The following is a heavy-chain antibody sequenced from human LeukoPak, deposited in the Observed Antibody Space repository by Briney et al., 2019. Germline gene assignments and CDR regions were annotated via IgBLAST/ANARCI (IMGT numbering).Heavy chain of an antibody. CDR1: GGSISSGNYY. CDR2: IHHSGST. J-gene: IGHJ4*02. D-gene: IGHD2-21*02. V-gene: IGHV4-31*03. CDR3: ARSGVVTGVGY. Sequence: SETLSLTCTVSGGSISSGNYYWSWIRQHPGKGLEWIGYIHHSGSTYYNPSLKSRVTISVDTSKNQFSLKLSSVTAADTAVYYCARSGVVTGVGYWGQGTLVTVSS.